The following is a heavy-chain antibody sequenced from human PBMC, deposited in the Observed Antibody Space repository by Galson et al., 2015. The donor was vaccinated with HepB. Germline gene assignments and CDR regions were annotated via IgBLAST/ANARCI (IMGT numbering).Heavy chain of an antibody. Sequence: SLRLSCAASGFTFSSYGMHWVRQAPGKGLEWVAVISYGGSNKYYADSVKGRFTISRDNSKNTLYLQMNSLRAEDTAVYYCAKDPGDGYPEGAFDIWGQGTMVTVSS. V-gene: IGHV3-30*18. CDR1: GFTFSSYG. J-gene: IGHJ3*02. CDR2: ISYGGSNK. CDR3: AKDPGDGYPEGAFDI. D-gene: IGHD5-24*01.